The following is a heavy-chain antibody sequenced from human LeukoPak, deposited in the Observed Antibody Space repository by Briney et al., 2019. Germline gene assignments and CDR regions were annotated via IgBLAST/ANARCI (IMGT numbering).Heavy chain of an antibody. J-gene: IGHJ4*02. Sequence: PSETLSLTCAVSGGSISSGAYSWSWIRQPAGRGLEWLGYIDHGETTSYYPSLERRVTITVDRSENQFSLKLSSVTAADTAVDYCARAQSEGVWGFDSWGQGTLVTVSS. D-gene: IGHD3-16*01. CDR3: ARAQSEGVWGFDS. CDR2: IDHGETT. V-gene: IGHV4-30-2*01. CDR1: GGSISSGAYS.